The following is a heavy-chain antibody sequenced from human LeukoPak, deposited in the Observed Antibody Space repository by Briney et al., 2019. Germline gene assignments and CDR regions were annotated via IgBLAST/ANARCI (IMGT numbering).Heavy chain of an antibody. CDR2: INSNGDT. D-gene: IGHD3-10*01. CDR3: ARDRGLDGSDQLDS. J-gene: IGHJ5*01. Sequence: PSETLSLTGTVSGGSISSYHWIWIRQPAGKGLEWIGRINSNGDTVYNPSLKSRATMSLDMTNNQFSLKLSSVTAADTAVYYCARDRGLDGSDQLDSWGPGTLVTVSS. V-gene: IGHV4-4*07. CDR1: GGSISSYH.